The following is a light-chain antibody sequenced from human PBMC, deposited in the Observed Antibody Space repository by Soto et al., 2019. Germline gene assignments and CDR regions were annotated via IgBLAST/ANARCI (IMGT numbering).Light chain of an antibody. CDR2: DAS. CDR1: QSINRH. Sequence: EIVLTPSPATLSFSPLEIATLSCRSSQSINRHLAWYRQKPGQAPRLLIYDASNRATGFPARFSGSGSGTEFNLTISSLQSEDFGVYYCQQYNNWPRANFGGGTKVDIK. CDR3: QQYNNWPRAN. V-gene: IGKV3-15*01. J-gene: IGKJ4*01.